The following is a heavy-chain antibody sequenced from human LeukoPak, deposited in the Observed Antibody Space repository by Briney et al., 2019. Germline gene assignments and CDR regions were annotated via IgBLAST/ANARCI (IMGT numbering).Heavy chain of an antibody. CDR1: GYSFTSYW. V-gene: IGHV5-51*01. J-gene: IGHJ5*02. CDR2: IYPGDSDT. CDR3: ARHPYTGLCITTNCYRWFDP. Sequence: GESLKISCRGSGYSFTSYWIGWVRQMPGKGLEWMGIIYPGDSDTRYSPSFQGQVTISVDKSISTAYLQWGSLKASDTAMYFCARHPYTGLCITTNCYRWFDPWGQGTLVTVSS. D-gene: IGHD2-2*02.